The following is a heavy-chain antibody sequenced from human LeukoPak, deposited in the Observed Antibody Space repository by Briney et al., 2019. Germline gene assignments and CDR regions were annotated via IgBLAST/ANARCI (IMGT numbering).Heavy chain of an antibody. CDR1: GFTFSSYW. Sequence: PGGSLRLSCAVSGFTFSSYWMSWVRQAPGKGLEWVANIKQDGSEKHYVDSVKGRFTISRDNAKNSLYLQMNSLRAEDTALYYCAKEGLWFGELLSYLDYWGQGTLVTVSS. CDR2: IKQDGSEK. CDR3: AKEGLWFGELLSYLDY. V-gene: IGHV3-7*03. J-gene: IGHJ4*02. D-gene: IGHD3-10*01.